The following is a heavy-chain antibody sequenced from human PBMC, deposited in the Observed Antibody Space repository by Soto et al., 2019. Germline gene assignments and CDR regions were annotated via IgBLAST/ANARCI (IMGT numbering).Heavy chain of an antibody. Sequence: PGGSLRLSCAASGFTFGYYWMSWVRQAPGKGLEWLATIKWDASEKKYVDSVKGRFTMSRDNAKNSVYLQMDSLRAEDTAVYYCATPYYYNHWGPGTLVTVSS. J-gene: IGHJ4*02. CDR1: GFTFGYYW. V-gene: IGHV3-7*01. CDR3: ATPYYYNH. CDR2: IKWDASEK.